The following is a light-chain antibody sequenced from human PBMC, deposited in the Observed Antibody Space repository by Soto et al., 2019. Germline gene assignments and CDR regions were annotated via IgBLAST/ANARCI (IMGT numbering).Light chain of an antibody. CDR1: QSISSY. V-gene: IGKV1-39*01. J-gene: IGKJ1*01. CDR2: AAT. CDR3: QQSLSIPQT. Sequence: DIQMTQSPSSLSASVGDRVTITCRASQSISSYLNWYQQKPGQAPKLPIYAATSLQSGVPSRFSGSESGTDFTLTISSLQPEDFAAYYCQQSLSIPQTFGQGTRVDIK.